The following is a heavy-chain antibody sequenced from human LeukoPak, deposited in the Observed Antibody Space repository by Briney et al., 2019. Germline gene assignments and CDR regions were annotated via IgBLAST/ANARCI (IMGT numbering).Heavy chain of an antibody. CDR2: IYPGDSDT. D-gene: IGHD3-22*01. CDR3: ARHSDSSGYLGPAGY. CDR1: GYSFTSYW. Sequence: GESLKISCKGSGYSFTSYWIGWVRQMPGKGLEWMGVIYPGDSDTRYSPSFQGQVTISADKSISTAYLQWSSLKASDTAMYYCARHSDSSGYLGPAGYWGQGTLVTVSS. J-gene: IGHJ4*02. V-gene: IGHV5-51*01.